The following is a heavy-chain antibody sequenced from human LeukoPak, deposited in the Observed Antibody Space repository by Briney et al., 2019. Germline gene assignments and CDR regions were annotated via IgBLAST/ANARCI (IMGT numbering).Heavy chain of an antibody. V-gene: IGHV3-30*02. D-gene: IGHD5-18*01. Sequence: GGSLRLSCAASGFTFSSYGMHWVRQAPGKGLEWVAFIRYDGSNKYYADSVKGRFTISRDNSKNTLYLQMNSLRAEDTAVYYCAKDPWAYSYGYGPFDYWGQGTLVTVSS. CDR2: IRYDGSNK. CDR3: AKDPWAYSYGYGPFDY. J-gene: IGHJ4*02. CDR1: GFTFSSYG.